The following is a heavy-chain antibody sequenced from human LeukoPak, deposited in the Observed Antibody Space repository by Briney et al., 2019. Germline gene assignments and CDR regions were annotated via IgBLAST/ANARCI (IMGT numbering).Heavy chain of an antibody. CDR2: ISSGGSTI. J-gene: IGHJ4*02. CDR3: AGRSTYTSGRTGCFDY. Sequence: GGSLRLSCAASGFTFSDYFMTWIRQAPGKGLEWVSYISSGGSTIYYADSVKGRFTISRDNAKNSLFLQMSSLRAEDTAVYYCAGRSTYTSGRTGCFDYWGQGMLVTVSS. CDR1: GFTFSDYF. D-gene: IGHD2/OR15-2a*01. V-gene: IGHV3-11*01.